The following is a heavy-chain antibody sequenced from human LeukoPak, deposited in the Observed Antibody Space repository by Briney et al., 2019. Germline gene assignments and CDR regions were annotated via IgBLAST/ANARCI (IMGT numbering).Heavy chain of an antibody. J-gene: IGHJ4*02. CDR2: ISGTGGST. D-gene: IGHD2-2*01. V-gene: IGHV3-23*01. CDR3: AKGVVPAAMSGADS. Sequence: GGSLRLSCATSGFTFSNYAMTWVRQATGKGLEWVSTISGTGGSTYYADSVKGRFTISRDNSKNTLYLQMNSLRAEDMAVYYCAKGVVPAAMSGADSWGQGTLVTVSS. CDR1: GFTFSNYA.